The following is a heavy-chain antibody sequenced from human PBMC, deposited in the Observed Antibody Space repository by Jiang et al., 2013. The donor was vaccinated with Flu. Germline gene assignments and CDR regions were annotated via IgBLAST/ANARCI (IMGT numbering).Heavy chain of an antibody. CDR2: INPSGGST. D-gene: IGHD4-23*01. J-gene: IGHJ3*02. Sequence: SGYTFTSYYTHWVRQAPGQGLEWMGIINPSGGSTTYAQKFQGRVIMTRDTSTSTVHMELSSLRSEDTAVYYCARGGYGGNSNTGALYIWGQGTMVTVSS. V-gene: IGHV1-46*01. CDR3: ARGGYGGNSNTGALYI. CDR1: GYTFTSYY.